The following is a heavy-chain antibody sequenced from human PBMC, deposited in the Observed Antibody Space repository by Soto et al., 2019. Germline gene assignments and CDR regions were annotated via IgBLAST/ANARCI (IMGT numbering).Heavy chain of an antibody. CDR2: ISYDGSNK. V-gene: IGHV3-30*03. CDR3: ARDGVTGTYAEYFHH. D-gene: IGHD2-21*02. CDR1: GFTFSSYG. Sequence: GGSLRLSCAASGFTFSSYGMHWVRQAPGKGLEWVAVISYDGSNKYYADSVKGRFTISRDNSKNTVYLQMNRLRDEDTAVYYCARDGVTGTYAEYFHHWGQGTLVTVSS. J-gene: IGHJ1*01.